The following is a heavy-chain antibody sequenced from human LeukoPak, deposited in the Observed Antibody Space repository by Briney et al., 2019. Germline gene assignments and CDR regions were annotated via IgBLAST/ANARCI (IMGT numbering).Heavy chain of an antibody. CDR1: GGSISGYY. CDR2: VYYSGTT. V-gene: IGHV4-59*08. CDR3: AGQADSSLYYYFDN. Sequence: SSETLSLTCTVSGGSISGYYWSWIRQPPGKGLEWIGCVYYSGTTNYNPSLKSRVTISLDTSRNQFSLKLSSVTAADTAVYYCAGQADSSLYYYFDNWGQGTLVTVSS. D-gene: IGHD6-13*01. J-gene: IGHJ4*02.